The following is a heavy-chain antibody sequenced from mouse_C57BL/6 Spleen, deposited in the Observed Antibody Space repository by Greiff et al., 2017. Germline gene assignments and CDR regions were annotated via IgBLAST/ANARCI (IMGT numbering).Heavy chain of an antibody. Sequence: EVQLVESGGGLVQPGGSMKLSCVASGFTFSNYWMNWVRQSPEKGLEWVAQIRLKSDNYATHYAESVKGRFTISRDDYKSSVYLQMNNLRAEDTGIYYCFGSSHWYFDVWGTGTTVTVSS. D-gene: IGHD1-1*01. J-gene: IGHJ1*03. V-gene: IGHV6-3*01. CDR1: GFTFSNYW. CDR3: FGSSHWYFDV. CDR2: IRLKSDNYAT.